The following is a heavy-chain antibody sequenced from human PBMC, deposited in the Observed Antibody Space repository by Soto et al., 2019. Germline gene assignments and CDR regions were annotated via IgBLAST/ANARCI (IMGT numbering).Heavy chain of an antibody. Sequence: SETLSLTCAVYGGSFSGYYWSWIRQPPGKGLEWLGEINHSGITDYNPSLKSRITISIDTSKKQFSLKLNSVTAADTAVYYCAIGPRMWLAGGGYWGQGTQVTVSS. D-gene: IGHD6-19*01. J-gene: IGHJ4*02. CDR2: INHSGIT. V-gene: IGHV4-34*01. CDR3: AIGPRMWLAGGGY. CDR1: GGSFSGYY.